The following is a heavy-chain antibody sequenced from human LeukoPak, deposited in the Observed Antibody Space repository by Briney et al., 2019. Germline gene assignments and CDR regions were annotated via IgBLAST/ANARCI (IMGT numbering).Heavy chain of an antibody. Sequence: ASVKVSCKASGYTFTSYGISWVRQAPGQGLEWLGWISAYNGNTDYAQKLQGRVTMTTDTSTSTAYMELRSLRSDDTAVYYCARAGWGYCSSTSCYAANDYWGQGTLVTVSS. D-gene: IGHD2-2*01. CDR2: ISAYNGNT. V-gene: IGHV1-18*01. CDR1: GYTFTSYG. CDR3: ARAGWGYCSSTSCYAANDY. J-gene: IGHJ4*02.